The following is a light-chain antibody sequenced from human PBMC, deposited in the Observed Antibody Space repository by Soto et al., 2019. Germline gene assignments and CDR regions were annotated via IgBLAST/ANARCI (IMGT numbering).Light chain of an antibody. CDR3: SSYTSSSTL. J-gene: IGLJ1*01. Sequence: QSVLTQPPSASWSPGQSVAISCIGTRSDVGGYNFVSWYQQHPGKAPKLLIYEVSDRPSGISSSFSGSKSGNTASLTISGPQTEDEADYYCSSYTSSSTLFGTGTKVSVL. CDR2: EVS. V-gene: IGLV2-14*01. CDR1: RSDVGGYNF.